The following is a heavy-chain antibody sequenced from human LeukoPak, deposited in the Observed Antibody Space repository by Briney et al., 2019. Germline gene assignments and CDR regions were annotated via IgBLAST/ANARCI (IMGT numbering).Heavy chain of an antibody. Sequence: GGSLRLSCAASGFTFSSYAMSWVRHAPGEGLEWVSAISGSGGSTYYADSVKGRSTTSRDNSKNTLYLQMNSLRAEDTAVYYCAKDRRRSYYYGSSGYLNAYYFDYWGQGTLVTVSS. J-gene: IGHJ4*02. CDR2: ISGSGGST. CDR1: GFTFSSYA. CDR3: AKDRRRSYYYGSSGYLNAYYFDY. V-gene: IGHV3-23*01. D-gene: IGHD3-22*01.